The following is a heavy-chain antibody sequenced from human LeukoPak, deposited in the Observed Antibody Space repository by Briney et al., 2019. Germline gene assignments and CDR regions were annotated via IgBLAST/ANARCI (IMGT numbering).Heavy chain of an antibody. V-gene: IGHV1-2*02. CDR3: ARVLGSWDY. CDR1: GYTFTSYD. Sequence: ASVKVSCKASGYTFTSYDINWVRQATGQGLEWMGWMNPNSGGTNYAQKFQGRVTMTRDTSISTAYMELSRLRSDDTAVYYCARVLGSWDYWGQGTLVTVSS. D-gene: IGHD3-10*01. J-gene: IGHJ4*02. CDR2: MNPNSGGT.